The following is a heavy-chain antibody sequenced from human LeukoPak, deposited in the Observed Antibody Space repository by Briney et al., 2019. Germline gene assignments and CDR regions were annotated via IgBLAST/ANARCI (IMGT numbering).Heavy chain of an antibody. CDR1: GFTVSSNY. Sequence: GGSLRLSCAASGFTVSSNYMSWVRQAPGKGLEWVSVIYSGGSTYYADSVKGRFTISRDNSKNTLYLQMNSLRAEDTAVYYCARDLGVGLSYDYADYWGQGTLVTVSS. CDR3: ARDLGVGLSYDYADY. CDR2: IYSGGST. J-gene: IGHJ4*02. D-gene: IGHD2-15*01. V-gene: IGHV3-53*01.